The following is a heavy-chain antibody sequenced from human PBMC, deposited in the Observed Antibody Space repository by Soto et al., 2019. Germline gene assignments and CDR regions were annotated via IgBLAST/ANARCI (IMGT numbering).Heavy chain of an antibody. V-gene: IGHV4-30-2*01. D-gene: IGHD5-12*01. CDR2: IYHSGST. CDR3: ASYDGAEYFQH. Sequence: QLQLQESGSGLVKPSQTLSLTCAVSGGSISSGGYSWSWIRQPPGKGLEWIGYIYHSGSTYYNPSLKSRVTISVDRSKNQFSLKLSSVTAAATAVYYCASYDGAEYFQHWGQGTLVTVSS. J-gene: IGHJ1*01. CDR1: GGSISSGGYS.